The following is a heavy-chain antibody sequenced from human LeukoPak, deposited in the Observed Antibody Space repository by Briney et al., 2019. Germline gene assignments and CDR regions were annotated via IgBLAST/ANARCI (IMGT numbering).Heavy chain of an antibody. CDR1: GFTFSSYA. CDR3: ARDGAEGSSGYLYYFDY. J-gene: IGHJ4*02. V-gene: IGHV3-30*04. CDR2: ISYDGSNK. Sequence: GGSLRLSCAASGFTFSSYAMHWVRQAPGKGLEWVAVISYDGSNKYYADSVKGRFTISRDNSKNTLYLQMNSLRAEDTAVYYCARDGAEGSSGYLYYFDYWGQGTLVTVSS. D-gene: IGHD3-22*01.